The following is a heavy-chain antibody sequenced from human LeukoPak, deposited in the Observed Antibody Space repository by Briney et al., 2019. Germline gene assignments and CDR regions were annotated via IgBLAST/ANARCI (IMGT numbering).Heavy chain of an antibody. D-gene: IGHD6-6*01. V-gene: IGHV4-39*01. J-gene: IGHJ4*02. CDR2: IFYSGST. CDR1: GGSISSSSYY. CDR3: ARGLRQLVRSWHY. Sequence: SETLSLTCTVSGGSISSSSYYWGWIRQPPGKGLEWIGSIFYSGSTYYSPSLKSRVTMSVDTSKNQFSLKLSSVTAADTAVYYCARGLRQLVRSWHYWGQGTLVTVSS.